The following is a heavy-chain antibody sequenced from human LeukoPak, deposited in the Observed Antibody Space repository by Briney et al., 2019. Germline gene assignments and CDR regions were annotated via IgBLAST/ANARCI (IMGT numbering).Heavy chain of an antibody. CDR2: IYYSGST. V-gene: IGHV4-59*12. J-gene: IGHJ3*02. D-gene: IGHD3-22*01. Sequence: PSETLSLTCTVSGGSISSYYWSWIRQPPGKGLEWIGYIYYSGSTNYNPSLKSRVTISVDTSKNQFSLKLSSVTAADTAVYYCARDDTYYYDSSGYQPHAFAIWGQGPMVTVSS. CDR3: ARDDTYYYDSSGYQPHAFAI. CDR1: GGSISSYY.